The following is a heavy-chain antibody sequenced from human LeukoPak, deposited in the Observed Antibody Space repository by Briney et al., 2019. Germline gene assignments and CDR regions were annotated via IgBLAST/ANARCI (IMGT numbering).Heavy chain of an antibody. V-gene: IGHV3-11*03. CDR1: GFTFSDEY. J-gene: IGHJ4*02. D-gene: IGHD6-19*01. CDR2: ISNSGSYT. CDR3: ARSRGAGPGAYFDY. Sequence: PGGARRLSCAASGFTFSDEYMSWIREAPGKGLEWVSYISNSGSYTNYADSVKGRFTISRDNAKNSLYLQMNSLRAEDTAVYYCARSRGAGPGAYFDYWGQGTLITVSS.